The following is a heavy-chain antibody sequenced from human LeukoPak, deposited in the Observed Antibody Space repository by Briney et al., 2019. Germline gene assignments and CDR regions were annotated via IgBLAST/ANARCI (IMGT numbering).Heavy chain of an antibody. CDR3: TTPEWGHYGDYEGSLWYFDL. CDR1: GFTFSNAW. V-gene: IGHV3-15*01. CDR2: IKSKTDGGTT. D-gene: IGHD4-17*01. Sequence: GGSLRLSCAASGFTFSNAWMSWVRQAPGKGLEWVGRIKSKTDGGTTDYAAPVKGRFTISRDDSKNTLYLQMNSLKTEDTAVYYCTTPEWGHYGDYEGSLWYFDLWGRGNLVTVSS. J-gene: IGHJ2*01.